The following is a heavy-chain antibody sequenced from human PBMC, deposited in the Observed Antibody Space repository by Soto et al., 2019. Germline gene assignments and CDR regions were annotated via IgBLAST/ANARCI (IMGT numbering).Heavy chain of an antibody. V-gene: IGHV3-23*01. CDR2: ISGSGGST. CDR1: GFTFSSYA. Sequence: GWSLRLSCAASGFTFSSYAMSWVRQAPGKGLEWVSAISGSGGSTYYADSVKGRFTISRDNSKNTLYLQMNSLRAEDTAVYYCAKPYDFWSGYYRANFDYWGQGTLVTVSP. D-gene: IGHD3-3*01. CDR3: AKPYDFWSGYYRANFDY. J-gene: IGHJ4*02.